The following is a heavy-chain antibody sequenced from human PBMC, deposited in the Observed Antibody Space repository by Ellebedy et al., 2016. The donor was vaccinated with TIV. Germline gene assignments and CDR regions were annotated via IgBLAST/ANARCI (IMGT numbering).Heavy chain of an antibody. CDR2: IYPGDSDT. Sequence: GESLTISXKGSGYSFTTYWIAWVRQMPGKGLEWMGMIYPGDSDTRYSPSFQGQVTISADKSISTAYLQWSGLKAADTAMYYCARLAYDSSGQPQNYFDYWGQGTLVTVSS. V-gene: IGHV5-51*01. CDR1: GYSFTTYW. D-gene: IGHD3-22*01. CDR3: ARLAYDSSGQPQNYFDY. J-gene: IGHJ4*02.